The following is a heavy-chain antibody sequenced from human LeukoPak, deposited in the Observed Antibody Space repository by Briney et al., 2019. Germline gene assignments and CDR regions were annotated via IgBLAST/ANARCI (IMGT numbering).Heavy chain of an antibody. CDR1: GGSISSSSYY. CDR2: ISYTGST. J-gene: IGHJ5*02. D-gene: IGHD6-6*01. Sequence: SETLSLTCTVSGGSISSSSYYWGWIRQPPGEGLEWIGSISYTGSTYYNPSLKSRVTISVDTSKNQFYLKLSSVTAADTAVYYCARHIAATDPANWFDPWGRGTLVTVSS. CDR3: ARHIAATDPANWFDP. V-gene: IGHV4-39*01.